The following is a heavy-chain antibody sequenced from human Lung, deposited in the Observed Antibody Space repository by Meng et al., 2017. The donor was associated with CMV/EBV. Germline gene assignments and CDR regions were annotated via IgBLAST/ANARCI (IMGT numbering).Heavy chain of an antibody. D-gene: IGHD4-23*01. Sequence: QQSGPALVNPPQSLSLSCGITGDIVSSNSAAWPWIRQSPSRGLEWLGRTYYRSKWYHAYAVSVKSRITISPDTPKNQFSLQLNSMTPEDTAVYYCARGINGGCGDWGQGTLVTVSS. CDR3: ARGINGGCGD. J-gene: IGHJ4*02. CDR2: TYYRSKWYH. V-gene: IGHV6-1*01. CDR1: GDIVSSNSAA.